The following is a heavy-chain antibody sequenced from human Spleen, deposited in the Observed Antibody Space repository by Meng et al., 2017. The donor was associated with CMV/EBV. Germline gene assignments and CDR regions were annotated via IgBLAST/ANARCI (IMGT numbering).Heavy chain of an antibody. CDR1: GGSFSGYY. CDR3: ARGLVVFNWFDP. V-gene: IGHV4-34*01. Sequence: LTCAGYGGSFSGYYWSWIRQPPGKGLEWIGEINHSGSTNYNPSLKSRVTISVDTSKNQFSLKLSSVTAADTAVYYCARGLVVFNWFDPWGQGTLVTVSS. J-gene: IGHJ5*02. CDR2: INHSGST. D-gene: IGHD2-2*01.